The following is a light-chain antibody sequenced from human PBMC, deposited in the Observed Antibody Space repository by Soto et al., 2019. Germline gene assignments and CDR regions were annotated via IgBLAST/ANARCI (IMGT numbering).Light chain of an antibody. CDR1: SSNIGRNT. Sequence: QAVVTQPPSASGNPGQRVTISCSGSSSNIGRNTVNWYQQLPGTAPKLLIYSNNQRPSGVTDRFSGSKSGTSASLAISGLQSEDEADYYCAAWDDSLNGLVFGGGTKLTVL. CDR2: SNN. CDR3: AAWDDSLNGLV. J-gene: IGLJ2*01. V-gene: IGLV1-44*01.